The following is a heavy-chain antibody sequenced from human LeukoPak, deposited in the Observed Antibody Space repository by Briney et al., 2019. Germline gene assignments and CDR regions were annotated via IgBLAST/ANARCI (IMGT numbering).Heavy chain of an antibody. CDR3: ARAPVTDYYYYYMDV. J-gene: IGHJ6*03. CDR1: GFTFSSYA. D-gene: IGHD4-11*01. CDR2: ISGSGGST. Sequence: GGSLRLSCAASGFTFSSYAMSWVRQAPGKGLEWVSAISGSGGSTYYADSVKGRFTISRDNSKNTLYLQMNSLRAEDTAVYYCARAPVTDYYYYYMDVWGKGTTVTVSS. V-gene: IGHV3-23*01.